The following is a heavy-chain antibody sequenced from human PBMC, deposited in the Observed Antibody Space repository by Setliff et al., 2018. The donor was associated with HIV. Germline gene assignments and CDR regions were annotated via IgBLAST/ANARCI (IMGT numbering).Heavy chain of an antibody. CDR3: ARGATLLPGYSDRWEYFYMDV. D-gene: IGHD5-12*01. Sequence: SETLSLTCAVYGGSFSEYYWSWIRLSPGKGLEWIGEINHSGSTHYNPPLKSRATISVDTSKNQFSLRLNSVTAADTAVYYCARGATLLPGYSDRWEYFYMDVCGKGTTVTVSS. CDR2: INHSGST. CDR1: GGSFSEYY. J-gene: IGHJ6*03. V-gene: IGHV4-34*01.